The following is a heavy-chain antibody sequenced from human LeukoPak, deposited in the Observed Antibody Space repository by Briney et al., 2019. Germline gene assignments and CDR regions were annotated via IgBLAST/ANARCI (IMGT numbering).Heavy chain of an antibody. D-gene: IGHD3-10*01. CDR2: MNPNSGNT. CDR1: GYTFTSFD. CDR3: ARGETYYYGSRSHPLDY. J-gene: IGHJ4*02. V-gene: IGHV1-8*01. Sequence: ASARVSCKASGYTFTSFDINWGRQATGQGPEWLGYMNPNSGNTGSAPKFPGRVPITADESTSTAYMGLGSLRSEDTAVYYCARGETYYYGSRSHPLDYWGQGTLVTVSS.